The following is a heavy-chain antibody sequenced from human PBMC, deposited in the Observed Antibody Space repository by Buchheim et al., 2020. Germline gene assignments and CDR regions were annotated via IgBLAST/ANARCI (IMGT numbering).Heavy chain of an antibody. CDR1: GGSISSGDYY. V-gene: IGHV4-30-4*01. Sequence: QVQLQESGPGLVKPSQTLSLTCTVSGGSISSGDYYWSWIRHPPGKGLDWIGYIYYSGITYYNPSLKSRVTISVYTSKHQFYLKLSAVTAADTAVDYCAREYSSLKGLGWFDPWGQGTL. CDR3: AREYSSLKGLGWFDP. J-gene: IGHJ5*02. D-gene: IGHD6-6*01. CDR2: IYYSGIT.